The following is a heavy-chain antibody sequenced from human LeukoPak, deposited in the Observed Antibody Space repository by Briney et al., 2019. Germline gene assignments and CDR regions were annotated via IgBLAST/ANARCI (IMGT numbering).Heavy chain of an antibody. D-gene: IGHD2-2*01. CDR3: AKDQWPRYCSSTSCYAHFDY. Sequence: GGSLRLSCAASRLTFSSYEMSWVRQAPGKGLEWVSAISGSGGSTYYADSVKGRFTISRDNSKNTLYLQMNSLRAEDTAVYYCAKDQWPRYCSSTSCYAHFDYWGQGTLVTVSS. CDR1: RLTFSSYE. CDR2: ISGSGGST. V-gene: IGHV3-23*01. J-gene: IGHJ4*02.